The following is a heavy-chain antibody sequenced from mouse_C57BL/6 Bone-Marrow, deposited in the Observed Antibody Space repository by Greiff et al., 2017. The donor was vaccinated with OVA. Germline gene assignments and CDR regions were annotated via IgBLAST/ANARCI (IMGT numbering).Heavy chain of an antibody. V-gene: IGHV1-69*01. J-gene: IGHJ4*01. Sequence: VQLQQPGAELVMPGASVKLSCKASGYTFTSYWMHWVKQRPGQGLEWIGEIDPSDSYTNYNQKFKGKSTLTVDKSSSTAYMQISSLTSEDSAVYYCARGDYGSKHYYAMDYWGQGTSVTVSS. D-gene: IGHD1-1*01. CDR2: IDPSDSYT. CDR3: ARGDYGSKHYYAMDY. CDR1: GYTFTSYW.